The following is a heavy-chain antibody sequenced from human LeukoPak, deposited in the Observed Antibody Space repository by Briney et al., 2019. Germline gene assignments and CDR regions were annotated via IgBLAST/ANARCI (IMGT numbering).Heavy chain of an antibody. D-gene: IGHD3-10*01. CDR2: IYYSGST. J-gene: IGHJ4*02. V-gene: IGHV4-61*01. CDR3: ARHRGPSRSLER. CDR1: GDSVSSGSYY. Sequence: SETLSLTCTVSGDSVSSGSYYWSWIRQPPGKGLEWVGYIYYSGSTNYNPSLKSRVTISMDTSKDQFSLRLSSVTAADTAVYYCARHRGPSRSLERWGQGTLVTVSS.